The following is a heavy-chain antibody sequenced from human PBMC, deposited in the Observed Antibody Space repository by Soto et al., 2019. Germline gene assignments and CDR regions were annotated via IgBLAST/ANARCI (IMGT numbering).Heavy chain of an antibody. CDR2: IYHSGST. Sequence: SETLSLTCAVSGGSISSGGYSWSWIRQPPGKGLEWIGYIYHSGSTYYNPSLKSRVTISVDRSKNQFSLKLSSVTAADTAVYYRARYGDYDVGDWFDPWGQGTLVTVSS. CDR1: GGSISSGGYS. D-gene: IGHD4-17*01. CDR3: ARYGDYDVGDWFDP. V-gene: IGHV4-30-2*01. J-gene: IGHJ5*02.